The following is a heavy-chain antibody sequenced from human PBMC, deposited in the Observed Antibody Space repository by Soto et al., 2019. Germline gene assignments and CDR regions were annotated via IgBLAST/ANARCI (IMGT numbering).Heavy chain of an antibody. CDR2: ISYDGNSE. D-gene: IGHD1-26*01. CDR3: ARDGYGGRSDGFDV. Sequence: ESWGGVVQPGRSLRLSCAASGFTFGAYTMHWVRQAPGKGLEWVAAISYDGNSERYTDSVKGRFAVSRDNPKSAMYLQMNSLRPDDTAVYYCARDGYGGRSDGFDVWGQGTKVTVSS. V-gene: IGHV3-30*09. J-gene: IGHJ3*01. CDR1: GFTFGAYT.